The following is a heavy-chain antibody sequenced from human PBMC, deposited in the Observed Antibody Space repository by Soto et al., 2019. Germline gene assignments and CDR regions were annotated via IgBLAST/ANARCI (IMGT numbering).Heavy chain of an antibody. V-gene: IGHV4-4*02. Sequence: QVQLQESGPGLVKPSGTLSLTCAVSGASISSTNWWSWVRQAPGEGLAWIGELFPIGTTTYNPSLKSRFSISMNTSTNQRPLSLDSVPAADTAVYFCARHIAVPTTRGFDYWGEGTLVNVSS. CDR2: LFPIGTT. J-gene: IGHJ4*02. CDR3: ARHIAVPTTRGFDY. CDR1: GASISSTNW. D-gene: IGHD2-15*01.